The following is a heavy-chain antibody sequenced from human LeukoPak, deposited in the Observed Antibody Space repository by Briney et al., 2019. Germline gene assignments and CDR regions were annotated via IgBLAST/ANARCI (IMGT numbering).Heavy chain of an antibody. CDR3: ATQGSYTDTGNWFDP. D-gene: IGHD3-10*01. V-gene: IGHV4-4*02. J-gene: IGHJ5*02. CDR1: GGSISSSNW. CDR2: IYHSGST. Sequence: SETLSLTCAVSGGSISSSNWWSWVRQPPGKGLEWIGEIYHSGSTNYNPSLKSRVTISVDTSKNQFSLKLSSVTAADTAVYYCATQGSYTDTGNWFDPWGQGTLVTVSS.